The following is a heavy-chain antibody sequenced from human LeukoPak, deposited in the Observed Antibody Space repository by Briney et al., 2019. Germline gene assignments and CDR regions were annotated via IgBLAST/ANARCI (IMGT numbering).Heavy chain of an antibody. J-gene: IGHJ5*02. V-gene: IGHV3-23*01. Sequence: GESLRLSCAASGITLNNNAMSWVRQAPGKGPEWVSSISINGGTTYYADSVKGRFTISRDNSKNTLYLQMNSLRAEDTAVYYCAKDLRSLYESGNYGWFDPWGQAALVTVSS. CDR1: GITLNNNA. CDR3: AKDLRSLYESGNYGWFDP. D-gene: IGHD3-10*01. CDR2: ISINGGTT.